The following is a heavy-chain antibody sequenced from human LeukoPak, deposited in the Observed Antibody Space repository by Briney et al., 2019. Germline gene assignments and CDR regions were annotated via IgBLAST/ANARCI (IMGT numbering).Heavy chain of an antibody. CDR2: IKRDGSEK. Sequence: PGGSLRLSCAASGFSFTTYGMSWVRQAPGKGLEWVANIKRDGSEKYYVDSVKGRFTISRDNAQHSLYLQMNSLRAEDTAVYYCARAIFGVVIIYGRDYWFDPWGQGTLVTVSS. CDR3: ARAIFGVVIIYGRDYWFDP. J-gene: IGHJ5*02. V-gene: IGHV3-7*01. D-gene: IGHD3-3*01. CDR1: GFSFTTYG.